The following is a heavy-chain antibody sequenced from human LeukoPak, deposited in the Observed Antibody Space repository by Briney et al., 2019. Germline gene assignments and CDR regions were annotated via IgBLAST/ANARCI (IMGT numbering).Heavy chain of an antibody. CDR1: GFTFSSYA. V-gene: IGHV3-23*01. J-gene: IGHJ6*03. D-gene: IGHD1-26*01. CDR2: ISGGGGST. CDR3: ARVRKWELQNMDV. Sequence: GGSLRLSCAASGFTFSSYAMSWVRQAPGKGLEWVSAISGGGGSTYYADSVKGRFTISRDNAKNSLYLQMNSLRAEDTAVYYCARVRKWELQNMDVWGKGTTVTVSS.